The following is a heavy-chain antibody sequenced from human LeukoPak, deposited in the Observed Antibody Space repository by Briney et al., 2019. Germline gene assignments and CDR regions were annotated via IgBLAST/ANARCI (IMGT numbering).Heavy chain of an antibody. J-gene: IGHJ3*02. V-gene: IGHV1-18*01. CDR1: GYTFTSYG. Sequence: GASVKVSCKASGYTFTSYGISWVRQAPGQGLEWMGWISAYNGNTNYAQKVQGRVTMTTDTSTSTAYMELRSLGSDDTALYYCARVKALYCSSTSCYRGAFDIWGQGTMVTVSS. D-gene: IGHD2-2*02. CDR3: ARVKALYCSSTSCYRGAFDI. CDR2: ISAYNGNT.